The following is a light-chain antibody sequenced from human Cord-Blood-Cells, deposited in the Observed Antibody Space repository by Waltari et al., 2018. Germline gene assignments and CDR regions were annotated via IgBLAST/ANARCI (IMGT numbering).Light chain of an antibody. CDR3: CSYAGSSTWV. V-gene: IGLV2-23*01. J-gene: IGLJ3*02. CDR1: SSDVGSYNL. Sequence: QSALTQPASVSGSPGQSITISCTGTSSDVGSYNLVSCYQQHPDKAPQHIIYEGSKRPSGVSNRFSGSKSGNTASLTISGLQAEDEADYYCCSYAGSSTWVFGGGTKLTVL. CDR2: EGS.